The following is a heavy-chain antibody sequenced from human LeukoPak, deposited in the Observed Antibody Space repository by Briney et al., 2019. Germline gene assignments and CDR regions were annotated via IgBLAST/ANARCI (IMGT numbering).Heavy chain of an antibody. CDR2: INSDGSST. CDR1: GFTFSSFW. V-gene: IGHV3-74*01. Sequence: GGSLRLSCAASGFTFSSFWMHWIRQAPVKGLVWVSRINSDGSSTTYADSVKGRFTISRDNAKNTLYLQMNSLRADDTAVYYCARSLSCYNYACWFDPWGQGTLVTVSS. CDR3: ARSLSCYNYACWFDP. J-gene: IGHJ5*02. D-gene: IGHD3-22*01.